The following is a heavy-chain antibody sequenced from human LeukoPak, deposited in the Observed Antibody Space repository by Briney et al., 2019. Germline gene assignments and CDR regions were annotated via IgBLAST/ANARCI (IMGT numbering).Heavy chain of an antibody. V-gene: IGHV3-23*01. CDR2: ISGSGGST. D-gene: IGHD3-22*01. Sequence: GGSLRLSCAASGFTFSSYAMSWVRQAPGKGLEWVSAISGSGGSTYYADSVKGRFTTSRDNSKNTLYLQMNSLRAEDTAVYYCAKDGPQYYYDSSGYFDYWGQGTLVTVSS. CDR3: AKDGPQYYYDSSGYFDY. J-gene: IGHJ4*02. CDR1: GFTFSSYA.